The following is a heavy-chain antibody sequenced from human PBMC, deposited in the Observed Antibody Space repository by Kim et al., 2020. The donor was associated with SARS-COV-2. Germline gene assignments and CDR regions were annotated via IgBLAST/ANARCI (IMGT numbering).Heavy chain of an antibody. CDR2: IRSKAYGGTT. D-gene: IGHD3-10*01. Sequence: GGSLRLSCTASGFTFGDYAMSWVRQAPGKVLEWVGFIRSKAYGGTTEYAASVKGRFTISRDDSKSIAYLQMNSLKTEDTAVYYCTRGGGFGEATVYWGQGTLVTVSS. CDR1: GFTFGDYA. J-gene: IGHJ4*02. V-gene: IGHV3-49*04. CDR3: TRGGGFGEATVY.